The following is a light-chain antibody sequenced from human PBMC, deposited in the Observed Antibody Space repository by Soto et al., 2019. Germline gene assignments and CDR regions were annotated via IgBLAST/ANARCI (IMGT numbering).Light chain of an antibody. Sequence: DIQVSQSPSSLSASLGDRVTITCRASQSISSYLNWYQQKPGKAPKLLIYAASSLQSGVPSRFSGSGSGTDFTLTISRLQPEDFAVYYCQRYGTSLTWTFGQGTKVDIK. CDR2: AAS. CDR3: QRYGTSLTWT. CDR1: QSISSY. J-gene: IGKJ1*01. V-gene: IGKV1-39*02.